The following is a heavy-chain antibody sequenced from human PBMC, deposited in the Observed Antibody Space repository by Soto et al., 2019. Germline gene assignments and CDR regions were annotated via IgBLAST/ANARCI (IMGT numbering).Heavy chain of an antibody. D-gene: IGHD2-15*01. Sequence: PGVCXRLAGESGGFSFSSYGMHVFRHAPGKGLEWVAVIWYDGSKKDYADSVKGRFTISRDNSKNTLYLQVHSLRAEDTAVYYCARVGVPDDVVGRMEVWGQGTTVKVYS. CDR2: IWYDGSKK. CDR1: GFSFSSYG. CDR3: ARVGVPDDVVGRMEV. V-gene: IGHV3-33*01. J-gene: IGHJ6*01.